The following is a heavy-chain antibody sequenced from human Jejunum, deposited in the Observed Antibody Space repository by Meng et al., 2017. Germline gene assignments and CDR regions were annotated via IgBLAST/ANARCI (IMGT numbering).Heavy chain of an antibody. D-gene: IGHD3-22*01. CDR3: ARVRDKYYYDSSAFDY. V-gene: IGHV4-39*07. CDR2: IYYSGRT. J-gene: IGHJ4*02. CDR1: GGSISRSSYY. Sequence: SETLSLTCTVSGGSISRSSYYWGWIRQPPGKGLEWIGTIYYSGRTYYNPYLKSRVTLPLDTSKNQFSLRLSSVTAADTAVYYCARVRDKYYYDSSAFDYWGQGTLVTVSS.